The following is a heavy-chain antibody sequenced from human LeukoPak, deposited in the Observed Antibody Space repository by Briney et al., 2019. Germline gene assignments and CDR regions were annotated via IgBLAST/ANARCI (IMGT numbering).Heavy chain of an antibody. D-gene: IGHD5-12*01. CDR2: ISSSSSYI. CDR1: GFTFSSYS. J-gene: IGHJ4*02. CDR3: ARDRYSGCGAFDY. V-gene: IGHV3-21*01. Sequence: GGSLRLSCAASGFTFSSYSMNWVRQAPGKGLEWVSSISSSSSYIYYADSVKGRFTISRDNAKNSLYLQMNSLRAEDTAVYYCARDRYSGCGAFDYWGQGTLVTVSS.